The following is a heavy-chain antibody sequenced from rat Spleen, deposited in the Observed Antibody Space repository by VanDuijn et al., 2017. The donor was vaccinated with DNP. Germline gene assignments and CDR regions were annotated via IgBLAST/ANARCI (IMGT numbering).Heavy chain of an antibody. J-gene: IGHJ2*01. CDR1: GFTFSNYG. CDR3: ATLGSIVTTDY. Sequence: EVQLVESGGVLVQPGRSLKLSCAVSGFTFSNYGMHWIRQAPTKGLEWVASTSPTGGSTFYRDSVKGRFTISRDNAESTLYLHMDSLGSEDTATYYCATLGSIVTTDYWGQGVMVTVSS. CDR2: TSPTGGST. D-gene: IGHD1-10*01. V-gene: IGHV5-19*01.